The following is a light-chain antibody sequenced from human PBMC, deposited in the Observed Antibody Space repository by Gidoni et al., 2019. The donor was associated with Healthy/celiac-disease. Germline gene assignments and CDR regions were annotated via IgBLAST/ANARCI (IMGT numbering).Light chain of an antibody. CDR3: QQRSNWPP. Sequence: EIVLTQSPATLSLSPGERATLSCRASRSVSSYLAWYQQKPGQAPRLLIYDASNRATGIPARFSGSGSGTDFTLTISSLEPEDCAVYYCQQRSNWPPFGPGTKVDIK. CDR2: DAS. CDR1: RSVSSY. J-gene: IGKJ3*01. V-gene: IGKV3-11*01.